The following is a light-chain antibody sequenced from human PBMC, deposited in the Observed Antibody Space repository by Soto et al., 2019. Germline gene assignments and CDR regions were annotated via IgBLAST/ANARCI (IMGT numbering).Light chain of an antibody. CDR1: QSVSSSY. J-gene: IGKJ4*01. CDR3: QQYGSSLLT. Sequence: EIVLTQSPGTLSLSPGERATLSCRASQSVSSSYLAWQQQKPGQAPRLLIYGASSSATGIPDRFSGSGSGTDFTLTISSLEPEDVAVYYCQQYGSSLLTFGGGTKVEIK. V-gene: IGKV3-20*01. CDR2: GAS.